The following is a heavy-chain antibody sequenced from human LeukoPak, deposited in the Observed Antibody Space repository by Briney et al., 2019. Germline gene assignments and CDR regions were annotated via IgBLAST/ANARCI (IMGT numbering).Heavy chain of an antibody. CDR3: TRGGNSNSPDY. CDR2: INPNSGDT. CDR1: GYSFTAYF. J-gene: IGHJ4*02. V-gene: IGHV1-2*06. Sequence: ASVTVSCKTSGYSFTAYFMHWVRQAPGQGLEWMGRINPNSGDTNFAQKFQGRVTMTRDTSISTAYMELSRLKSDDTAIYFCTRGGNSNSPDYWGQGTLVTVSS. D-gene: IGHD6-6*01.